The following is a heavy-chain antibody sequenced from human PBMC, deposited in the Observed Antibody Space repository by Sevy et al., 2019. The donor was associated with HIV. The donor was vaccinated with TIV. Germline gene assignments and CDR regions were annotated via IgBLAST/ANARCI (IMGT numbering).Heavy chain of an antibody. D-gene: IGHD4-4*01. CDR3: AINSDYGLDA. CDR2: INQNGTEI. Sequence: GGSLRLSCVVSGFTFRNYWMSWVRQAPGKGLEWVANINQNGTEICSVDSVKGRFTFSRDNTKNSVYLQMNSLRAEDTAIYYCAINSDYGLDAWGQGTTVTVSS. CDR1: GFTFRNYW. J-gene: IGHJ6*02. V-gene: IGHV3-7*01.